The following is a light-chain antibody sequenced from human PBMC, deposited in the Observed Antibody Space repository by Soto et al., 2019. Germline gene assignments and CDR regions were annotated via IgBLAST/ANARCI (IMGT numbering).Light chain of an antibody. J-gene: IGKJ5*01. CDR3: QQSSNWPKIN. CDR2: DAS. CDR1: QSVSSSY. V-gene: IGKV3-11*01. Sequence: EIVLTQSPATLSFSPGERATRSCRASQSVSSSYLAWYQQKPGQAPRLLIYDASNRATGIPARFSGSGSGTDFTLTISSLEPEDFAVYYCQQSSNWPKINFGQGTRLEIK.